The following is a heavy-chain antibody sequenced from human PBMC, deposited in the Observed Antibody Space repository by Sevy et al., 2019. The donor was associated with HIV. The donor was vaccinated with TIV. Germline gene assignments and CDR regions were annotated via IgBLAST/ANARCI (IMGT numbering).Heavy chain of an antibody. CDR3: ARENRYFDWSPTGPFDP. V-gene: IGHV7-4-1*02. Sequence: ASVKVSCKASGYTFTSYAMNWVRQAPGQGLEWMGWINTNTGNPTYAQGFTGRFVFSLDTSVSTAYLQISSLKAEDTAVYYCARENRYFDWSPTGPFDPWGQGTLVTGSS. CDR2: INTNTGNP. D-gene: IGHD3-9*01. J-gene: IGHJ5*02. CDR1: GYTFTSYA.